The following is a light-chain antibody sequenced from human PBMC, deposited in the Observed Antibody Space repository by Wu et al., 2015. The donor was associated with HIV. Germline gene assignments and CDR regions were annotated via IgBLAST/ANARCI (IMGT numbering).Light chain of an antibody. J-gene: IGKJ1*01. CDR2: GAS. CDR1: QSVSSN. V-gene: IGKV3-15*01. CDR3: QQYNNWPSWT. Sequence: DRVMTQSPATLSVSPGERATLSCRASQSVSSNLAWYQQKPGQAPRLLIYGASTRATGIPARFRGSGSGTEFTLTISSLQSEDFAVYYCQQYNNWPSWTFG.